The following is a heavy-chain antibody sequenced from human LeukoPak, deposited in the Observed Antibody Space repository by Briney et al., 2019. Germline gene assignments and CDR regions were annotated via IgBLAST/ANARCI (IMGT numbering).Heavy chain of an antibody. CDR1: GYSFINYW. V-gene: IGHV5-51*01. CDR3: ARGGIDTVMLTTERFDY. J-gene: IGHJ4*02. D-gene: IGHD5-18*01. CDR2: IYPGDSDT. Sequence: GESLKISCKGSGYSFINYWIGWVRQMPGKGLEWMGIIYPGDSDTRYSPSFQGQVTISADKSIGTAYLQWSSLKASDTAIYCCARGGIDTVMLTTERFDYWGQGTLVTVSS.